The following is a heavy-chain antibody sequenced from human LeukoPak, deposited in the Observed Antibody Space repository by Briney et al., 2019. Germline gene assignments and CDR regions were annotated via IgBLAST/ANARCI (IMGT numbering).Heavy chain of an antibody. D-gene: IGHD1-20*01. CDR1: GFTFSSYE. Sequence: PGGSLRLSCAASGFTFSSYEMNWVRQAQGKGLEWVSYISSSGSTIYYADSVKGRFTISRDNAKNSLYLQMNSLRAEDTAVYYCATGDNWKGGAFDIWGQGTMVTVSS. J-gene: IGHJ3*02. CDR3: ATGDNWKGGAFDI. CDR2: ISSSGSTI. V-gene: IGHV3-48*03.